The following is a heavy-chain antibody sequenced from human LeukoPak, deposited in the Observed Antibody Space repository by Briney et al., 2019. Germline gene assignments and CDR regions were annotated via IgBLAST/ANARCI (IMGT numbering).Heavy chain of an antibody. Sequence: LRLSCAASGFTFDDYAMHWVRQAPGKGLEWVSGISWNSGSIGYADSVKGRFTISRDNAKNSLYLQMNSLRAEDTALYYCVRGAVLQQWLVPYFDYWGQGTLVTVS. CDR1: GFTFDDYA. V-gene: IGHV3-9*01. J-gene: IGHJ4*02. CDR3: VRGAVLQQWLVPYFDY. D-gene: IGHD6-19*01. CDR2: ISWNSGSI.